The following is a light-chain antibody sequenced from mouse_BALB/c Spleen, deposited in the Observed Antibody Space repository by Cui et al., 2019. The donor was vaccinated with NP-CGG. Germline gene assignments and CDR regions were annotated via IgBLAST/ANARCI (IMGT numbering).Light chain of an antibody. V-gene: IGLV1*01. Sequence: QAVVTQESALTTSPGETVTLNCRSSTGVVTTSNYANWVQEKPDHLFTGLIGGTNNRAPGVPARFSGSLIGDKAALTITGAQTEDEAIYFCALWYSNHWVFGGGTKLTVL. CDR2: GTN. CDR1: TGVVTTSNY. CDR3: ALWYSNHWV. J-gene: IGLJ1*01.